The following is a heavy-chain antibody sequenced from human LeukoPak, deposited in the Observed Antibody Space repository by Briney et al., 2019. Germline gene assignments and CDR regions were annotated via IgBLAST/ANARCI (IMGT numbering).Heavy chain of an antibody. V-gene: IGHV3-48*04. Sequence: GGSLRLSCAVSGFTFSTYSMDWVRQAPGKGLEWVSYFGSSGTTIYYADFVKGRITISRDNAKNSVYLQMNSLRVEDTAVYYCAREHMGVSAFDIWGQGTMVTVSS. J-gene: IGHJ3*02. CDR1: GFTFSTYS. CDR3: AREHMGVSAFDI. D-gene: IGHD1-26*01. CDR2: FGSSGTTI.